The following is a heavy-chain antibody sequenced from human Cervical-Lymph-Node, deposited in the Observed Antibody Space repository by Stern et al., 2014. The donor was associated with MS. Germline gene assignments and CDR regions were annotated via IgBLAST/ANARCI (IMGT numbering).Heavy chain of an antibody. J-gene: IGHJ4*02. CDR2: ISYDGTNK. D-gene: IGHD6-6*01. Sequence: VQLVESGGGVVQPGRSLRLSCAASGFTFSSYGMHWVRQAPGKGLEWVAVISYDGTNKYYADSVKGRFTISRDNSKNTLYLQMNSLRAEDTAVYYCAKGPYSSSSSYFDYWGQGTLVTVSS. V-gene: IGHV3-30*18. CDR3: AKGPYSSSSSYFDY. CDR1: GFTFSSYG.